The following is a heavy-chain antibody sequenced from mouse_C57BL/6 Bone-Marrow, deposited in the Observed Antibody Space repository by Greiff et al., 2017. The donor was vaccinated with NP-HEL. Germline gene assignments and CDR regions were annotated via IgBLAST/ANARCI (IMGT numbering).Heavy chain of an antibody. Sequence: EVQLQQSGPELVKPGASVKISCKASGYTFTDHYMNWVKQSHGKSLEWIGDINPNNGGTSYNQKFKGKATLTVDKSSSTAYMELRSLTSEDSAVYYCARGGNYEDFDYWGQGTTLTVSS. CDR3: ARGGNYEDFDY. V-gene: IGHV1-26*01. CDR2: INPNNGGT. CDR1: GYTFTDHY. J-gene: IGHJ2*01. D-gene: IGHD2-1*01.